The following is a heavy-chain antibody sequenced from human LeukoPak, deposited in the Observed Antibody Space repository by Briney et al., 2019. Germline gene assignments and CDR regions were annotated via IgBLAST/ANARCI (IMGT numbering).Heavy chain of an antibody. Sequence: SGGSLRLSCAASGFTFSSYSMNWVRQAPGKGLEWVSYISSSSSTIYYADSVKGRFTISRDNSKNTLYLQMNSLRAEDTAVYYCAKDAPNYYDSSGYYYVYAFDIWGQGTMVTVSS. V-gene: IGHV3-48*01. CDR1: GFTFSSYS. J-gene: IGHJ3*02. D-gene: IGHD3-22*01. CDR2: ISSSSSTI. CDR3: AKDAPNYYDSSGYYYVYAFDI.